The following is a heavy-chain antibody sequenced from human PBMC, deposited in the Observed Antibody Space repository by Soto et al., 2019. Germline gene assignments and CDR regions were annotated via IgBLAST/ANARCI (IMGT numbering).Heavy chain of an antibody. CDR2: INPNSGGT. J-gene: IGHJ3*02. CDR1: GYTFTGYY. CDR3: ARATLGYCSGGSCNDAFEI. V-gene: IGHV1-2*04. Sequence: QVQLVQSGAEVKKPGASVKVSCKASGYTFTGYYMHWVRQAPGQGLEWMGWINPNSGGTNYAQKFQGWVTMTRDTSISTAYMELSRLRSDDTAVYYCARATLGYCSGGSCNDAFEIWGQGTMVTVSS. D-gene: IGHD2-15*01.